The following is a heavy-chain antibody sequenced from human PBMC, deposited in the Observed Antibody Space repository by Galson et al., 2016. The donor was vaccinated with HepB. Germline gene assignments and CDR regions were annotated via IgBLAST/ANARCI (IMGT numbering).Heavy chain of an antibody. D-gene: IGHD1-1*01. Sequence: SLRLSCAASGFTLSSYGIHWVRQAPGKGLEWVAVIWYDGVNTYYADSVKGRFTISRDNSKNTLYLQMNSLRAEDTTVYYCARQAFTNWNPFDYWGQGTLVPGSS. CDR2: IWYDGVNT. J-gene: IGHJ4*02. CDR1: GFTLSSYG. V-gene: IGHV3-33*01. CDR3: ARQAFTNWNPFDY.